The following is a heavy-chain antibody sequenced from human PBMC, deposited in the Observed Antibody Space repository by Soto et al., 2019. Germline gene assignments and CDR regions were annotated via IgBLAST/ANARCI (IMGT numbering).Heavy chain of an antibody. CDR2: SYYSGST. CDR3: ARRGYSYGYDRYFDY. D-gene: IGHD5-18*01. CDR1: GGSISSGGYY. Sequence: SETLSLTCTVSGGSISSGGYYWSWIRQHPGKGMEWIGYSYYSGSTYYNPSLKSRVTISVDTSKNQFSLKLSSVTAADTAVYYCARRGYSYGYDRYFDYWGQGTLVTVSS. J-gene: IGHJ4*02. V-gene: IGHV4-31*03.